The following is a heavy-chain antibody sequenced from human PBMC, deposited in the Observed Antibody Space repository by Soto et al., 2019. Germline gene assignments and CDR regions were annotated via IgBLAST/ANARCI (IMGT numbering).Heavy chain of an antibody. CDR3: ARLISSGWYHYYYGMDV. CDR1: GYSFTSYW. CDR2: IYPGDSDT. Sequence: GESLKISCKGSGYSFTSYWIGWVRQMPGKGLEWMGIIYPGDSDTRYSPSFQGQVTISADKSISTAYLQWSSLKASDTAMYYCARLISSGWYHYYYGMDVWGQGTTVTVSS. J-gene: IGHJ6*02. V-gene: IGHV5-51*01. D-gene: IGHD6-19*01.